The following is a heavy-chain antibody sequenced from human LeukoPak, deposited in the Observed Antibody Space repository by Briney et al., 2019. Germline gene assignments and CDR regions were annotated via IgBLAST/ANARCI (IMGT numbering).Heavy chain of an antibody. D-gene: IGHD2-15*01. Sequence: QPGGSLRLSCAASGFTFSSYEMNWVRQAPGKGLEWVSSISGSGGNTYYADSVKGRFTISRDNSKNTLYLQMNRLRAEDTAVYYCAPKVVGSTPFDYWGQGTLVTVSS. CDR1: GFTFSSYE. CDR2: ISGSGGNT. J-gene: IGHJ4*02. V-gene: IGHV3-23*01. CDR3: APKVVGSTPFDY.